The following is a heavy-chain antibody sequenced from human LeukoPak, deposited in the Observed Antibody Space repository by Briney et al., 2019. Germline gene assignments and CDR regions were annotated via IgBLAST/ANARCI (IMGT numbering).Heavy chain of an antibody. CDR1: GFTFSNYA. CDR3: AKVMNYYDTSGYYGPFDY. Sequence: GGSLRLSCAASGFTFSNYAMSWVCQAPGKGLEWVSAISGSGGSTYYADSVKGRFTISRDNSKNTLYLQMNSLRAEDTAVYYCAKVMNYYDTSGYYGPFDYWGQGTLVTVSS. J-gene: IGHJ4*02. CDR2: ISGSGGST. D-gene: IGHD3-22*01. V-gene: IGHV3-23*01.